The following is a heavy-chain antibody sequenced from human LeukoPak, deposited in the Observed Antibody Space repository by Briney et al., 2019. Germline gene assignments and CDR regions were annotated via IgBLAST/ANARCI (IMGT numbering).Heavy chain of an antibody. V-gene: IGHV1-2*02. D-gene: IGHD2-21*02. CDR3: ARAGVVVTDFDY. CDR1: GYTFTGYY. Sequence: ASVKVSCKASGYTFTGYYMHWVRQAPGQGLEWMGWINPNSGGTNYAQKFQGRVTMTRDTSISTAYMELRSLRSDDTAVYYCARAGVVVTDFDYWGQGTLVTVSS. J-gene: IGHJ4*02. CDR2: INPNSGGT.